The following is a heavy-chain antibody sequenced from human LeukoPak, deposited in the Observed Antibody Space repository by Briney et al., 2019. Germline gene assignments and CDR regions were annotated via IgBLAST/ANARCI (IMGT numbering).Heavy chain of an antibody. D-gene: IGHD6-13*01. Sequence: GRSLRLSCAASGFTFDDYAMHWVRQAPGKGLEWVSGISWNSGSIGYADSVKGRFTISRDNAKNSLYLQMNSLRAEDTALYYCAREGAAAGTMASYWGQGTLVTVSS. CDR1: GFTFDDYA. J-gene: IGHJ4*02. V-gene: IGHV3-9*01. CDR2: ISWNSGSI. CDR3: AREGAAAGTMASY.